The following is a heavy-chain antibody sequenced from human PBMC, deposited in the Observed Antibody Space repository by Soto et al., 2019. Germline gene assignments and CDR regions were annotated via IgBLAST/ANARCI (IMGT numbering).Heavy chain of an antibody. Sequence: ASVKVSCKASGYTFTIYGISGVLRSPGQGLEWMGWISAYNGNTNYAQKLQGRVTMTTDTSTSTAYMELRSLRSDDTAVYYCARDPVSGAIGWFDPWGQGTLVTVSS. CDR3: ARDPVSGAIGWFDP. CDR2: ISAYNGNT. J-gene: IGHJ5*02. CDR1: GYTFTIYG. D-gene: IGHD2-15*01. V-gene: IGHV1-18*04.